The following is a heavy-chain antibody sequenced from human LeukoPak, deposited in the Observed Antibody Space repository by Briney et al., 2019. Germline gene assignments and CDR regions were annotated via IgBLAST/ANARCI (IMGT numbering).Heavy chain of an antibody. CDR3: ARWYYSDWAFDY. V-gene: IGHV4-59*08. CDR2: IHDSGST. D-gene: IGHD6-19*01. J-gene: IGHJ4*02. CDR1: GGTISSYY. Sequence: SETLSLICTVSGGTISSYYWNWIRQPPGKGLEWIGYIHDSGSTKYNPSLKSRVAISVDTSKNQFSLKLSSVTAADTAVYYCARWYYSDWAFDYWGQGTLVTVSS.